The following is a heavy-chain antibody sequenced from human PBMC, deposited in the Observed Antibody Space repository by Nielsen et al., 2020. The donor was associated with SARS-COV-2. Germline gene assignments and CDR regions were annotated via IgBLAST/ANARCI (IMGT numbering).Heavy chain of an antibody. CDR2: INQDGGTT. D-gene: IGHD2-2*01. V-gene: IGHV3-74*01. CDR1: GFSFSTYW. Sequence: GESLKISCAASGFSFSTYWMHWVRQAPGKGLVWVSRINQDGGTTNYGDSVQGRFTISRDNSKNTLYLQMNSLRAEDTAVYYCAKTGDYFVVVPAATLDVWGQGTTVTVSS. CDR3: AKTGDYFVVVPAATLDV. J-gene: IGHJ6*02.